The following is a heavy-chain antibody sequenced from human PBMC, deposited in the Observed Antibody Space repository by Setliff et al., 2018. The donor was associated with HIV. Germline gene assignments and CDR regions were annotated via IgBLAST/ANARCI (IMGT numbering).Heavy chain of an antibody. CDR3: ARTYSGSPDY. Sequence: TSETLSLTCDVSGFSISSRYYWGWIRLSPGKGLEWIGNIYHTGSTNYNPSLKSRVTISVDTSKNQFSLKLSSVTAADTAVYYCARTYSGSPDYWGQGTLVTVSS. CDR2: IYHTGST. D-gene: IGHD1-26*01. J-gene: IGHJ4*02. V-gene: IGHV4-38-2*01. CDR1: GFSISSRYY.